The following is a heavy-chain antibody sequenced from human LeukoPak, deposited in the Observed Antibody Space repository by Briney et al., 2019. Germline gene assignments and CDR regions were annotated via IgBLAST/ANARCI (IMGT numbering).Heavy chain of an antibody. CDR2: IYHSGST. Sequence: PSETLSLTCAVSGYSISSGYYWGWIRQPPGKGLEWIGSIYHSGSTHYNPSLKSRVTISVDTSKNQFSLKLSSVTAADTAVYYCASLGADSSGWAIDYWGQGTLVTVSS. CDR3: ASLGADSSGWAIDY. V-gene: IGHV4-38-2*01. D-gene: IGHD6-19*01. J-gene: IGHJ4*02. CDR1: GYSISSGYY.